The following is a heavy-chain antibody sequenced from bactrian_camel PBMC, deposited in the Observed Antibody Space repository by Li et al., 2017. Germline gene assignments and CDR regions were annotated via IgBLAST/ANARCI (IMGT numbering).Heavy chain of an antibody. CDR2: IDSERVT. D-gene: IGHD1*01. V-gene: IGHV3S53*01. J-gene: IGHJ4*01. Sequence: HVQLVESGGGSVQAGGSLRHSCAAAAGFGHDTNLMGWFRQPPLGKVREGVATIDSERVTNYADSVKDRFTISRDNAKKTLYLQMNSLEPEDTGMYYCAADIYCSFMTPRYDYWGQGTQVTVS. CDR3: AADIYCSFMTPRYDY. CDR1: GFGHDTNL.